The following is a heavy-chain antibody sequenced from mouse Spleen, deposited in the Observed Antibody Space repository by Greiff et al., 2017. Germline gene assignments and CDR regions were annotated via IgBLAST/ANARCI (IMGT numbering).Heavy chain of an antibody. CDR1: GFTFSSYY. CDR3: ARDGSYGNYRYFDV. J-gene: IGHJ1*01. CDR2: ISSGGGST. V-gene: IGHV5-9*01. D-gene: IGHD2-1*01. Sequence: EVRLVESGGGLVKRGGSLKLSCAASGFTFSSYYMSWVRQTPEKRLEWVATISSGGGSTYYPDSVKGRFTISRDNAKNTLYLQMSSLNSEDTAVYYCARDGSYGNYRYFDVWGAGTTVTVSS.